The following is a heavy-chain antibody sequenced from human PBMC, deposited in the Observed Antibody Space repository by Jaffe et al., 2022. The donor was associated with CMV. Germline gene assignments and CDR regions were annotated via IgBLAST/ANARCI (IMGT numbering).Heavy chain of an antibody. CDR2: IYWNNDN. V-gene: IGHV2-5*01. CDR1: GFSLSTNGMG. J-gene: IGHJ4*02. Sequence: QITLKESGPTLVKPTQTLTLTCTFSGFSLSTNGMGVAWIRQPPGKALEWLTLIYWNNDNYYSPSLKRRLSITTDTSKNQVVLQLTNVDPVDTATYFCAQTSYSLNAHFFTYWGQGTLVTVSS. CDR3: AQTSYSLNAHFFTY. D-gene: IGHD4-4*01.